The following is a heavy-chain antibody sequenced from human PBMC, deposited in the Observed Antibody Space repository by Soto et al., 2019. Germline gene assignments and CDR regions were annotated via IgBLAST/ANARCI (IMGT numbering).Heavy chain of an antibody. V-gene: IGHV4-31*03. CDR3: ARAGDYPTGNYYYGMDV. J-gene: IGHJ6*02. Sequence: SETLSLTCTVSGGSISSGGYYWSWIRQHPGTGLEWIGYISYSGSTYYNPSLKSRVTISVDTSKDQFSLKLSSVTAADTAVYYCARAGDYPTGNYYYGMDVWGQGTTVTVS. CDR2: ISYSGST. CDR1: GGSISSGGYY. D-gene: IGHD7-27*01.